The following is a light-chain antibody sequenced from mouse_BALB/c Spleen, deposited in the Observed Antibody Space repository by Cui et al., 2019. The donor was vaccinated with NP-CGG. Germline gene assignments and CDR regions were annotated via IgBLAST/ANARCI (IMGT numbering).Light chain of an antibody. CDR1: TGAVTTSNY. CDR2: GTK. CDR3: ALWYSNHWV. J-gene: IGLJ1*01. Sequence: VLTLPSPLPPSPRETVTLTCRSSTGAVTTSNYANWVQEKPDHLFTGLIGGTKNRAPGVPARFSGSLIGDKAALTITGAQTEDEAIYFCALWYSNHWVFGGGTKLTVL. V-gene: IGLV1*01.